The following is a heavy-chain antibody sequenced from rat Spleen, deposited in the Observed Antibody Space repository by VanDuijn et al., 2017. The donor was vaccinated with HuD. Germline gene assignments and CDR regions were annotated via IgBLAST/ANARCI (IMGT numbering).Heavy chain of an antibody. CDR1: GFTLSDHY. CDR2: ITNTGGST. Sequence: EVQLVESDGGLVQPGRSLKLSCAASGFTLSDHYMAWIRQAPGKGLEWVASITNTGGSTYYPDSVKGRFTISRDNAKSTLYLQMNSLRSEDTATYYCTRVPDSYAHAYFDYWGQGVMVTVSS. CDR3: TRVPDSYAHAYFDY. V-gene: IGHV5-31*01. D-gene: IGHD1-12*01. J-gene: IGHJ2*01.